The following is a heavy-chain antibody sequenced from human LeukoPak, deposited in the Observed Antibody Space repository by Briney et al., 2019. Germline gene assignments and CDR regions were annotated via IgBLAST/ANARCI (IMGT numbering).Heavy chain of an antibody. CDR3: TTGELLWFGEPRERFDY. CDR2: IKSKTDGGTT. D-gene: IGHD3-10*01. J-gene: IGHJ4*02. Sequence: AGGSLRLSCAASGFTFSSYSMNWVRQAPGKGLEWVGRIKSKTDGGTTDYAAPVKGRFTISRDDSKNTLYLQMNSLKTEDTAVYYCTTGELLWFGEPRERFDYWGQGTLVTVSS. V-gene: IGHV3-15*01. CDR1: GFTFSSYS.